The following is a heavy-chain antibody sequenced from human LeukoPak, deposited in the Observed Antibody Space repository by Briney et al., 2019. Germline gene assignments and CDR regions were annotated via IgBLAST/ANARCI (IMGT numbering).Heavy chain of an antibody. Sequence: GGSLRLSCAASGFTFSNYAMHWVRQAPGKGLEYVSAISTNEGSTYYANSVKGRFTISRDNSKNTLYLRMGSLRAEDMAVYYCARVNSGYDYWGQGTLVTVSS. D-gene: IGHD5-12*01. CDR2: ISTNEGST. J-gene: IGHJ4*02. CDR1: GFTFSNYA. V-gene: IGHV3-64*01. CDR3: ARVNSGYDY.